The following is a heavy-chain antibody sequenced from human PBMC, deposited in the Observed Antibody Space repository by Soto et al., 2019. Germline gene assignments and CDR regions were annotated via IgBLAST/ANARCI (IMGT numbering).Heavy chain of an antibody. Sequence: DVQLLESGGGLAQRGGSLRLSCAASGFSFSTYGMTWVRQAPGKGLEWVAYGGSGGSTYYGDSVKGRFTISRDSSKNTLYLKMNSLRAEDTAVYYCVKFRGRAYHYYYMDVWGNGTTVTVSS. J-gene: IGHJ6*03. V-gene: IGHV3-23*01. CDR3: VKFRGRAYHYYYMDV. CDR1: GFSFSTYG. D-gene: IGHD3-16*01. CDR2: YGGSGGST.